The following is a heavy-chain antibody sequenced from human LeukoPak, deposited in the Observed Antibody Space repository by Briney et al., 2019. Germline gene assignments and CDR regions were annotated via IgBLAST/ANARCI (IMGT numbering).Heavy chain of an antibody. J-gene: IGHJ4*02. V-gene: IGHV1-18*01. D-gene: IGHD3-9*01. Sequence: VSEKVSYRASGHIFTNYGISWVRHDPRQGLEWMGWVTPFSDKTSYAQHLQGRVAMTTDPHTSTAYVDLPSLRSDDTAVYYCARDSSKIYDILSGYDYWAQRTLAPLSS. CDR2: VTPFSDKT. CDR1: GHIFTNYG. CDR3: ARDSSKIYDILSGYDY.